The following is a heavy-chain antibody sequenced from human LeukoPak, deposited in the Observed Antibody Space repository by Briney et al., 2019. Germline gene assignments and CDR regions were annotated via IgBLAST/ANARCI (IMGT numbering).Heavy chain of an antibody. Sequence: GRSLRLSCAASGFTFSSYGMHWVRQAPGKGLEWVAVIWYDGGNKYYADSVKGRFTISRDYSKNTLYLQMNSLRAEDTAVYYCARDTVGATGGDYWGQGTLVTVSS. V-gene: IGHV3-33*01. D-gene: IGHD1-26*01. CDR1: GFTFSSYG. CDR2: IWYDGGNK. CDR3: ARDTVGATGGDY. J-gene: IGHJ4*02.